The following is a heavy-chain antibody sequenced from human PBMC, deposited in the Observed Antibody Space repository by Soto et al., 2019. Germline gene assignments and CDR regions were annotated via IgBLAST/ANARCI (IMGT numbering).Heavy chain of an antibody. CDR1: GFTFTSSA. J-gene: IGHJ4*02. CDR3: AADLWSGYSYGESPVEFDD. D-gene: IGHD5-18*01. Sequence: SVKVSCKASGFTFTSSAVQWVRQARGQRLEWIGWIVVGSGNTNYAQKFQERVTITRDMSTSTAYMELSSLRSEDTAVYYCAADLWSGYSYGESPVEFDDWGQGTLVTVSS. V-gene: IGHV1-58*01. CDR2: IVVGSGNT.